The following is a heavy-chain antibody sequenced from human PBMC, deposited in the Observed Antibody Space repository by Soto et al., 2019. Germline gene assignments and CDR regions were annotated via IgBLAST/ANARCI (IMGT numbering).Heavy chain of an antibody. CDR1: GFTVSNNY. V-gene: IGHV3-53*01. Sequence: PGGSLRLSCAVSGFTVSNNYMSWVRQAPGKGLEGVSVIYSGGYTAYGDSVKGRFTISRDNAKNSVSLQMNSLRDEDTAVYYCAREETAWPLAYGLDVWGQGTTVTVSS. CDR2: IYSGGYT. J-gene: IGHJ6*02. D-gene: IGHD2-21*02. CDR3: AREETAWPLAYGLDV.